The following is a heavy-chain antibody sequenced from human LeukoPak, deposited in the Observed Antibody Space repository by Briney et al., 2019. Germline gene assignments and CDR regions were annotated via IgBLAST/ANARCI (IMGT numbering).Heavy chain of an antibody. Sequence: PGGSLRLSCAASGFTFDDYGMSWARQAPGKGLEWVSGINWDGGSTGYADSVKGRFTISRDNAKNFLYLQMNSLRAEDTALYYCARTVSSAGWSDDAFDTWGQGTMVTVSS. CDR1: GFTFDDYG. D-gene: IGHD6-19*01. V-gene: IGHV3-20*04. CDR2: INWDGGST. CDR3: ARTVSSAGWSDDAFDT. J-gene: IGHJ3*02.